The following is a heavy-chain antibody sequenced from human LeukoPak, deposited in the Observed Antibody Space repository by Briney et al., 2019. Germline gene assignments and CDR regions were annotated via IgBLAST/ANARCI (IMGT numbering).Heavy chain of an antibody. Sequence: SETLSLTCTVSGGSISSYYRSWIRQPPGKGLEWIGYIYYSGSTNYNPSLKSRVTISVDTSKNRFSLRLTSVTAADTAVYYCARAVASTIDAFDIWGQGTMVTVSS. CDR3: ARAVASTIDAFDI. CDR2: IYYSGST. V-gene: IGHV4-59*01. CDR1: GGSISSYY. D-gene: IGHD6-19*01. J-gene: IGHJ3*02.